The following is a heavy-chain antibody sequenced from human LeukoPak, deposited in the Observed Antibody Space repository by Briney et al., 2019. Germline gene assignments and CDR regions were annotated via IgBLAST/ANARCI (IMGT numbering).Heavy chain of an antibody. V-gene: IGHV1-69*13. Sequence: SVKVSCKASGGTFSSYAISWVRQAPGQGLEWMGGIIPIFGTASYAQKFQGRVTITADESTSTAYMELSSLRSEDTAVYYCARNVRGIAAAGPDYWGQGTLVTVSS. D-gene: IGHD6-13*01. CDR2: IIPIFGTA. CDR1: GGTFSSYA. CDR3: ARNVRGIAAAGPDY. J-gene: IGHJ4*02.